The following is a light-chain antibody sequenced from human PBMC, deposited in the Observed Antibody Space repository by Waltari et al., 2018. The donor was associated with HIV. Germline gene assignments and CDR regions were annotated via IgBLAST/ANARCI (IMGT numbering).Light chain of an antibody. CDR2: RNN. CDR3: SAWDSSLNVWM. J-gene: IGLJ3*02. V-gene: IGLV10-54*04. Sequence: QAGLTQPPSVPKGLSQTATLTCTGNNNNVGFQGAAWLQQRPVHPHKLRHHRNNNRPSGISERFSASRSGNTASLTIAGLQPEDEADYYCSAWDSSLNVWMFGGGTKLTVL. CDR1: NNNVGFQG.